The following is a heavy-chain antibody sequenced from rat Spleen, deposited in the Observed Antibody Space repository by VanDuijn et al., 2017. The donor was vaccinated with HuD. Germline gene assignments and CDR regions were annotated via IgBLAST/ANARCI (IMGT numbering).Heavy chain of an antibody. CDR2: INTGGGNT. CDR3: TTYSDYATSPFAY. Sequence: EVQLVDHGGVLVQPGRSLKLSCAPSGFTFSIYGMAWVRQAPTKGLEWVAYINTGGGNTYYRDSVRGRFTISRNNAKSTLYLQMGSLRSEDTATYYCTTYSDYATSPFAYWGRGALVTVSS. J-gene: IGHJ3*01. CDR1: GFTFSIYG. D-gene: IGHD1-6*01. V-gene: IGHV5-27*01.